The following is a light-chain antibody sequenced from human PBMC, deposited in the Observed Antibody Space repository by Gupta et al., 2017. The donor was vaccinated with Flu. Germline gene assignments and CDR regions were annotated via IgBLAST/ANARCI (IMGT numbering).Light chain of an antibody. CDR2: EVS. CDR1: SSDVGAYKY. V-gene: IGLV2-14*01. J-gene: IGLJ2*01. CDR3: SSYTSSSAVV. Sequence: QSALTQPASVSGSPGQSITISCTGTSSDVGAYKYVSWYQQHPDKAPKRMSYEVSDRPSRVSYRFSGSKPGNTASLTISGLQAEDETDYYCSSYTSSSAVVFGGGTKLTVL.